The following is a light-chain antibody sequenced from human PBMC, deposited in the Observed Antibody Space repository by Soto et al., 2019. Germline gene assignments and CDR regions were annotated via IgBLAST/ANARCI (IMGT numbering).Light chain of an antibody. CDR2: GAS. Sequence: EIVLAQSPGTLSLSPGEGATLSCRASQSVSSSYLAWYQQKPGQAPRLLIYGASSRATGIPVRFSGSGSGTVFTLTISRLEPEDFAVYYCQQYGSSPRTFGQGTKVEIK. J-gene: IGKJ1*01. V-gene: IGKV3-20*01. CDR1: QSVSSSY. CDR3: QQYGSSPRT.